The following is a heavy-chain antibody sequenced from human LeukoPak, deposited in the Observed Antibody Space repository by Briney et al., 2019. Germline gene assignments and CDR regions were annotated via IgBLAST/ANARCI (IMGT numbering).Heavy chain of an antibody. V-gene: IGHV5-10-1*01. CDR3: ARSNSYWAYGTGSYDERHDWFNP. Sequence: GESLIICCKGSGYSFTSYWISWVRQMPGKGLEWMGRIDPSDSYTNYSPSFQGHVTISADKSISTAYLQWCSLKASDTAMYYCARSNSYWAYGTGSYDERHDWFNPWGQGNLVTVSS. CDR1: GYSFTSYW. D-gene: IGHD3-10*01. J-gene: IGHJ5*02. CDR2: IDPSDSYT.